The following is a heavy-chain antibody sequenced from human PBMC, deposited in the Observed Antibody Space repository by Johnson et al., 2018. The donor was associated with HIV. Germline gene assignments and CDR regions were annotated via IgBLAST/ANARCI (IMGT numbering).Heavy chain of an antibody. CDR3: AIGSGEFPRHAFDI. CDR1: GFTFSSYA. V-gene: IGHV3-30*04. Sequence: QVQLVESEGGVVQPGRSLRLSCAASGFTFSSYAMHWVRQAPGKGLEWVAVISYDGSNNYYADSVKGRFTISKDNSRNTLFLHMNSLRADDTAVYYCAIGSGEFPRHAFDIWGQGTMVIVSS. D-gene: IGHD6-25*01. J-gene: IGHJ3*02. CDR2: ISYDGSNN.